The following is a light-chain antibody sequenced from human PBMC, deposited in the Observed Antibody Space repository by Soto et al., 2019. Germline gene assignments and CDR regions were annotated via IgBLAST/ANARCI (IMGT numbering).Light chain of an antibody. CDR1: HSLVYSDGNIY. CDR2: KVS. Sequence: VVMTPSPLSLPVTLGQPASISCRSSHSLVYSDGNIYLSWFHQRPGQSPRRLIYKVSNRESGVPDRFSGSGSGTEFTLRISTVEAEDVGVYYCMQGTHWPPFGQGNKVEIK. CDR3: MQGTHWPP. J-gene: IGKJ1*01. V-gene: IGKV2-30*01.